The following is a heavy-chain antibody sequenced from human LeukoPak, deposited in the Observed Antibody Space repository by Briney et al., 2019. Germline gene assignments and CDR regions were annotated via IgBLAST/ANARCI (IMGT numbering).Heavy chain of an antibody. D-gene: IGHD3-3*01. Sequence: GGSLRLSCAASGFTFSSYTVNWIRQAPGKGLEWVSSISGSSYYIYYADSVRGRFTISRDNAKNSAHLQMNSLRAEDTAVYYCASKGGSFTISGVLYNDAFAIWGQGTMVTVSA. CDR3: ASKGGSFTISGVLYNDAFAI. CDR2: ISGSSYYI. CDR1: GFTFSSYT. J-gene: IGHJ3*02. V-gene: IGHV3-21*01.